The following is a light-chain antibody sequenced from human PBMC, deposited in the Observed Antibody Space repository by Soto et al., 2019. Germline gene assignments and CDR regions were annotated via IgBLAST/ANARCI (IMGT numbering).Light chain of an antibody. CDR2: KAS. J-gene: IGKJ1*01. V-gene: IGKV1-5*03. CDR3: QQYNSFWT. Sequence: DIQMTQSPSTLSASVEDRVTITCRASQSIGDLLAWYQQKPGEAPKLLIYKASYLESGVPSRFSGSGSGTEFTLTISSLQPDDFATYYCQQYNSFWTFGQGTKVDIK. CDR1: QSIGDL.